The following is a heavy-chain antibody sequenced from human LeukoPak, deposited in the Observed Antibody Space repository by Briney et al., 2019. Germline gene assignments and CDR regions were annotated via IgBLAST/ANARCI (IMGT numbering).Heavy chain of an antibody. V-gene: IGHV4-39*07. CDR2: VYYSGGT. CDR3: ARDWRGVRSSWYFDY. CDR1: GASAASIRSSSYY. D-gene: IGHD6-13*01. Sequence: SETLSLTCSVSGASAASIRSSSYYWGWVRQPPGKGLEWIGSVYYSGGTSYNASLKSRVTMSIDTSKKQFSLMLMSLTAADTAVYYCARDWRGVRSSWYFDYWGQGTLVTVSS. J-gene: IGHJ4*02.